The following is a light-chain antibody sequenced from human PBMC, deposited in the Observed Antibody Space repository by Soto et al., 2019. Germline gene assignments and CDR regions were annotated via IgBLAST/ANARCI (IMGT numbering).Light chain of an antibody. J-gene: IGKJ2*01. CDR2: QVF. V-gene: IGKV2-30*02. CDR1: HSFIHSNGNTY. Sequence: DVVMTQSPLSLPVTLGQPASISCRSTHSFIHSNGNTYLTWFQQRPGQSPRRLIYQVFNRDSGVPDRFSGSGSGTDFTLKISRVEAEDVGVFYCMQGSLWPFTFGQGTRLEIK. CDR3: MQGSLWPFT.